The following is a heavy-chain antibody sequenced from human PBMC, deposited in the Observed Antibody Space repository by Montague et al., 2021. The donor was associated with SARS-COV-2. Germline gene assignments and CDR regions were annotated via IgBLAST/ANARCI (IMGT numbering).Heavy chain of an antibody. D-gene: IGHD3-3*01. Sequence: TLSLTCTVSGGSISSGGYYWSWIRQHPGKGLEWIGYIYYSGSTYYNPSLKSRVTISVDTSKNQFSLKLSSVTAADTAVYYCARAVSITIFGVVGWFDPWGQGTLGTVSS. V-gene: IGHV4-31*03. CDR2: IYYSGST. CDR3: ARAVSITIFGVVGWFDP. CDR1: GGSISSGGYY. J-gene: IGHJ5*02.